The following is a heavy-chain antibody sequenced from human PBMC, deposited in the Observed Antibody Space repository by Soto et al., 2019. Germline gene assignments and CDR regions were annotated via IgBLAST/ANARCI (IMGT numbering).Heavy chain of an antibody. CDR3: ARVGPRSGRISRWNYADSS. Sequence: GASVKVSCKASGGTFSSYTISWVRQAPGQGLEWMGRIIPILGIANYAQKFQGRVTITADKSTSTAYMELSSLRSEDTAVYYCARVGPRSGRISRWNYADSSWGQGTLVTVSS. D-gene: IGHD1-7*01. CDR1: GGTFSSYT. J-gene: IGHJ5*02. V-gene: IGHV1-69*02. CDR2: IIPILGIA.